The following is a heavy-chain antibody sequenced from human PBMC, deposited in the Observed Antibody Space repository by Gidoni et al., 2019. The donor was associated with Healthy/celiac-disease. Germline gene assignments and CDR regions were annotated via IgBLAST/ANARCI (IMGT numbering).Heavy chain of an antibody. CDR2: INPNSGGT. V-gene: IGHV1-2*02. D-gene: IGHD3-3*01. CDR3: ARALRFLEWLPYPHYYGMDV. Sequence: QVQLVQSGAEVKKPGASVKVSCQASGYTCTGYYMHWVRQAPGQGLEWMGWINPNSGGTNYAQKFQGRVTMTRDTSISTAYMELSRLRSDDTAVYYCARALRFLEWLPYPHYYGMDVWGQGTTVTVSS. CDR1: GYTCTGYY. J-gene: IGHJ6*02.